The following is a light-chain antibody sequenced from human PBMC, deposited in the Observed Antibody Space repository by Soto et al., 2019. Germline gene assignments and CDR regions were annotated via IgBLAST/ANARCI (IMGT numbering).Light chain of an antibody. V-gene: IGKV3-15*01. CDR3: QQYNNWPPWT. CDR2: DAS. Sequence: TQSPGTLSLSPGERATLSCRASQSFRGLLAWYQQKPGQAPRLLIYDASTRATGIPARFSGSGSGTEFTLTISSLQSEDFAVYYCQQYNNWPPWTFGQGTKVDIK. CDR1: QSFRGL. J-gene: IGKJ1*01.